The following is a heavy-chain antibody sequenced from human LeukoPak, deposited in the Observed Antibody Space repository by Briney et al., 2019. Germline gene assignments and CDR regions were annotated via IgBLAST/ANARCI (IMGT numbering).Heavy chain of an antibody. J-gene: IGHJ4*02. V-gene: IGHV1-2*02. Sequence: ASVKVFCKASGYTFSGYYMHWVRQAPGQGVEWMGWINPDSGVTHYVQKFQDRVTMTRDASISTFYLEDRRLRSDDTAVYFCTTYTAMIELLWGQGNLVTVSS. CDR3: TTYTAMIELL. D-gene: IGHD3-16*01. CDR2: INPDSGVT. CDR1: GYTFSGYY.